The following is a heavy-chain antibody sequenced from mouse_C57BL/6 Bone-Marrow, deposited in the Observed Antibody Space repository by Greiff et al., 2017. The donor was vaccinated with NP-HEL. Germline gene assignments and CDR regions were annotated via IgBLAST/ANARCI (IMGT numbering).Heavy chain of an antibody. CDR1: GFNIKNTY. V-gene: IGHV14-3*01. D-gene: IGHD2-2*01. Sequence: EVMLVESVAELVRPGASVKLSCTASGFNIKNTYMHWVKQRPEQGLEWIGRIDPANGNTKYAPKFPGKATITADTSSNTAYLQRSSLTSEDTAIYYCARYGGYPYYAMDYWGQGTSVTVSS. CDR3: ARYGGYPYYAMDY. J-gene: IGHJ4*01. CDR2: IDPANGNT.